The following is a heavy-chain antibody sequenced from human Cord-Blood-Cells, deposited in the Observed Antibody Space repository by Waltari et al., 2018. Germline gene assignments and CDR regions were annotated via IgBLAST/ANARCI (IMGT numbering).Heavy chain of an antibody. CDR3: ASGMRDYSRGNY. V-gene: IGHV1-69*01. J-gene: IGHJ4*02. D-gene: IGHD4-4*01. CDR1: GGPFSSSA. CDR2: IIPIFGTA. Sequence: QVQLVQSGAAVKKPGSSVKVSCKASGGPFSSSAISWGRQGPGQGLEWMGGIIPIFGTANDSQKFQGRVTITADESTSTAYMELSSLRSEDTAVYYCASGMRDYSRGNYWGQGTLVTVSS.